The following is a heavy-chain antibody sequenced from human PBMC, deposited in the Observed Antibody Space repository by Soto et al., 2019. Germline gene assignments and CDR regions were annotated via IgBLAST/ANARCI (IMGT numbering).Heavy chain of an antibody. D-gene: IGHD6-19*01. CDR3: ARHEIAVADIYAEYFQH. V-gene: IGHV4-59*08. CDR1: GGSISSYY. J-gene: IGHJ1*01. Sequence: QVQLQESGPGLVKPSETLSLTCTVSGGSISSYYWSWIRQPPGKGLEWIGYIYYSGSTNYNPSLKSRVTISVDTSKNQFSLKLSSVTAADTAVYYCARHEIAVADIYAEYFQHWGQGTLVTVSS. CDR2: IYYSGST.